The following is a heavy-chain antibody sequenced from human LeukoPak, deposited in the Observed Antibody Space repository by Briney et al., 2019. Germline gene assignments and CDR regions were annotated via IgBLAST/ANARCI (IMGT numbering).Heavy chain of an antibody. CDR3: ARGRWLRSAFDY. D-gene: IGHD5-12*01. CDR2: INHSGST. Sequence: SETPSLTCAVYGGSFSGYYWSWIRQPPGKGLEWIGEINHSGSTNYNPSLKSRVTISVDTSKNQFSLKLNSVTAADTAVYYCARGRWLRSAFDYWGQGTLVTVSS. J-gene: IGHJ4*02. CDR1: GGSFSGYY. V-gene: IGHV4-34*01.